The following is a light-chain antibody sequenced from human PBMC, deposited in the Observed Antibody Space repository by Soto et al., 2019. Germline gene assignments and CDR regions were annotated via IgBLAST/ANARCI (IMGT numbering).Light chain of an antibody. CDR1: SSDVGGYNY. CDR2: DVS. V-gene: IGLV2-11*01. CDR3: GSYAGNYIYV. J-gene: IGLJ1*01. Sequence: QSALTQPRSVSGSPGQSVTISCTGTSSDVGGYNYVSWYQHHPGNAPKLMIYDVSQVAAGVPDRFSGSRSGSTASLTISGLQADDEADYYCGSYAGNYIYVFGTGTKLTVL.